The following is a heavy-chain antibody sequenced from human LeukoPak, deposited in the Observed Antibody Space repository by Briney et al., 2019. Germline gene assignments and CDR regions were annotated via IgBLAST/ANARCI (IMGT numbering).Heavy chain of an antibody. J-gene: IGHJ1*01. CDR1: VDSVSRSDSY. V-gene: IGHV4-39*01. Sequence: SETLSLTCSVSVDSVSRSDSYWDWIRQPPGKGLEWIGTIYYSGRTYYSPSLKSRVTMSVDPSNNQFSLNLRSVTAADTALYYCARRRYYDGSGYLEWGQGTLLRVSS. D-gene: IGHD3-22*01. CDR3: ARRRYYDGSGYLE. CDR2: IYYSGRT.